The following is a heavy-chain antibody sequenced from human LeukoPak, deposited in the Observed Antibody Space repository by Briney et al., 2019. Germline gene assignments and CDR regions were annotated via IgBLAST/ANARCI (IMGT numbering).Heavy chain of an antibody. Sequence: ASVKVSCKASGYTFTSYYMHWVRQAPGQGLEWMGWINPNSGGTNYAQKFQGRVTMTRDTSISTAYMELSRLRSDDTAVYYCARSTVASYYFDYWGQGTLVTVSS. CDR3: ARSTVASYYFDY. D-gene: IGHD4-17*01. CDR2: INPNSGGT. CDR1: GYTFTSYY. J-gene: IGHJ4*02. V-gene: IGHV1-2*02.